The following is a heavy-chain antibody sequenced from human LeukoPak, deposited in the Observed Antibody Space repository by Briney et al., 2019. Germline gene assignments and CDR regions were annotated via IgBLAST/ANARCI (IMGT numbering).Heavy chain of an antibody. CDR3: ARGREVLLWFGRGNWFDP. V-gene: IGHV3-48*04. CDR2: ISSSGSTI. J-gene: IGHJ5*02. D-gene: IGHD3-10*01. CDR1: GFTFSSDW. Sequence: GGSLRLSCAASGFTFSSDWMIWVRQAPGKGLEWVLYISSSGSTIYYADSVKGRFTISRDNAKNSLYLQMNSLRAEDTAVYYCARGREVLLWFGRGNWFDPWGQGTLVTVSS.